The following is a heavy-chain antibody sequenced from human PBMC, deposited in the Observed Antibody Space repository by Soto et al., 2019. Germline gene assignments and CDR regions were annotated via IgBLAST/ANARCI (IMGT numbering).Heavy chain of an antibody. CDR3: TTARNRVRAPDYFDY. CDR2: IKSKTDGGAT. D-gene: IGHD1-1*01. J-gene: IGHJ4*02. CDR1: GFTFSNAW. Sequence: GGSLRLSCAASGFTFSNAWMSWVRQAPGKGLEWVGRIKSKTDGGATDYAAPVKGRFTISRDDSKNTLYLQMNSLKTEDTAVYYCTTARNRVRAPDYFDYWGQGTLVTVSS. V-gene: IGHV3-15*01.